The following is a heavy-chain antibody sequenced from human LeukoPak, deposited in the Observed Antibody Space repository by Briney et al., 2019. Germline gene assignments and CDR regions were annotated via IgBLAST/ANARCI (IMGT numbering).Heavy chain of an antibody. V-gene: IGHV4-34*01. D-gene: IGHD4-17*01. CDR1: GGSFSGYY. Sequence: SETLSLTCAVYGGSFSGYYWSWIRQPPGKGLEWIGEINHSGSTNYNPSLKSRVTISVDTSKNQFSLKPSSVTAADTAVYYCARTKPTVTTDYWGQGTLVTVSS. J-gene: IGHJ4*02. CDR2: INHSGST. CDR3: ARTKPTVTTDY.